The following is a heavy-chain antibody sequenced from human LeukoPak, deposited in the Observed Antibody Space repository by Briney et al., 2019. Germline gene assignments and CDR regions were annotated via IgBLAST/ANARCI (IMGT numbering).Heavy chain of an antibody. J-gene: IGHJ4*02. CDR1: GGSISSCY. CDR3: ARDSEITMVRGVIISGSTFDY. D-gene: IGHD3-10*01. V-gene: IGHV4-59*01. CDR2: IYYSGST. Sequence: PSETLSLTCTVSGGSISSCYWSWIRQPPGKGLEWIGYIYYSGSTNYNPSLKSRVTISVDTSKNQFSLKLSSVTAADTAVYYCARDSEITMVRGVIISGSTFDYWGQGTLVTVSS.